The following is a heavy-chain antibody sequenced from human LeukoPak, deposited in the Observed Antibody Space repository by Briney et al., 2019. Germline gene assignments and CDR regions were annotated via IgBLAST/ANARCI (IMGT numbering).Heavy chain of an antibody. Sequence: SETLSLTCAVYGGSFSGYYWSWIRQHPGKGLEWIGYIYYSGSTYYNPSLKSRVTISVDTSKNQFSLKLSSVTAADTAVYYCARERVVNRYCTNGVCYTGWFDPWGQGTLVTVSS. D-gene: IGHD2-8*01. CDR3: ARERVVNRYCTNGVCYTGWFDP. CDR1: GGSFSGYY. V-gene: IGHV4-31*11. CDR2: IYYSGST. J-gene: IGHJ5*02.